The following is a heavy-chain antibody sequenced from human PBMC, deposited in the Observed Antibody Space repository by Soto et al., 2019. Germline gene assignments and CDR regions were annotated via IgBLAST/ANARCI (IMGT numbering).Heavy chain of an antibody. CDR2: INPNSGGT. V-gene: IGHV1-2*04. D-gene: IGHD7-27*01. CDR3: ARGPELGIGYYFDY. Sequence: ASVKVSCKASGYTFTGYYMHWVRQAPGQGLEWMGWINPNSGGTNYAQKFQGWVTMTRDTSISTADMELSRLRSDDTAVYYCARGPELGIGYYFDYWGQGTLVTVSS. J-gene: IGHJ4*02. CDR1: GYTFTGYY.